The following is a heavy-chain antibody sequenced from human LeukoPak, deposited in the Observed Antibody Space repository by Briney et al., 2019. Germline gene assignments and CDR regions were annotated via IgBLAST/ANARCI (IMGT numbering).Heavy chain of an antibody. V-gene: IGHV1-69*05. CDR2: IIPIFGTA. J-gene: IGHJ4*02. Sequence: SVKVSCKASGGTFSSYAISWVQQAPGQGLEWMGGIIPIFGTANYAQKFQGRVTITTDESTSTAYMELSSLRSEDTAVYYCASPIVGTIPSLDYWGQGTLVTVSS. CDR3: ASPIVGTIPSLDY. D-gene: IGHD5-12*01. CDR1: GGTFSSYA.